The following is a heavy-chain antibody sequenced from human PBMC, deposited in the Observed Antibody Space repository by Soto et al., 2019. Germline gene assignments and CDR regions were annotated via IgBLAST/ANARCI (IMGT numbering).Heavy chain of an antibody. J-gene: IGHJ4*02. Sequence: ASVKVSCKASGYTFTSYDINWVRQATGQGLEWMGWMNPNSGNTGYAQKFQGRVTMTRNTSISTAYMELRSLRSDDTAVYYCARGLIQLWPLYYFDYWGQGTLVTVSS. CDR1: GYTFTSYD. D-gene: IGHD5-18*01. CDR2: MNPNSGNT. V-gene: IGHV1-8*01. CDR3: ARGLIQLWPLYYFDY.